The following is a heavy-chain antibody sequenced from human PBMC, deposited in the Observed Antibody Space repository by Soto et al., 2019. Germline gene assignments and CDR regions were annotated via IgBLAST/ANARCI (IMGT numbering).Heavy chain of an antibody. D-gene: IGHD6-19*01. J-gene: IGHJ4*02. CDR2: IERAGSEK. CDR1: GFMFSNYF. CDR3: TGGSGWSSEF. V-gene: IGHV3-7*03. Sequence: EVQLVESGGGLVQPGGSLTLSCVASGFMFSNYFMTWVRQAPGKGLEWVANIERAGSEKNYADSVKGGFTSSRNNSQNSLYLQMISMRAEDTAVYYCTGGSGWSSEFWGQGTHVAVSS.